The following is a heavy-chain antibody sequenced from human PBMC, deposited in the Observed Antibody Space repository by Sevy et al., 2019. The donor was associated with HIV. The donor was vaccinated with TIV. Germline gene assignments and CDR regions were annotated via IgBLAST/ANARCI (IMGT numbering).Heavy chain of an antibody. V-gene: IGHV3-7*01. Sequence: GGSLRLSCAASGFTFSTYWISWFPQAPGKGREGVATINKDETGKFKVNFVKGRLTMSRDNAKNSLYLQMNSLRAEDAAVYYCARDNATVSRRGLRYYYYGTDVWGQGTTVTVSS. CDR2: INKDETGK. J-gene: IGHJ6*02. CDR3: ARDNATVSRRGLRYYYYGTDV. D-gene: IGHD2-2*01. CDR1: GFTFSTYW.